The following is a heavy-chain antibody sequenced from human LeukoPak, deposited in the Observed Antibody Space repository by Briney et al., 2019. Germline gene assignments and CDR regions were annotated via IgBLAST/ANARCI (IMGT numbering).Heavy chain of an antibody. V-gene: IGHV3-30*04. J-gene: IGHJ4*02. D-gene: IGHD6-6*01. CDR1: GFTYTKHA. CDR3: ARTLIEYSVSSCYFDY. Sequence: GRPLILSCAASGFTYTKHAMHWVRQAPGKGLEWVAVISYDGSNKKYADSVKGRFTISRDNSKNTLYLQMNSLRAEDTAVYYCARTLIEYSVSSCYFDYWGQGTLVTVSS. CDR2: ISYDGSNK.